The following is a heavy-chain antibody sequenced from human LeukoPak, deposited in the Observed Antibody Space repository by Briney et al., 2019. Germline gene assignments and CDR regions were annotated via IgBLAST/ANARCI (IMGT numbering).Heavy chain of an antibody. CDR1: GFTFSSYA. CDR2: ISSGGGST. D-gene: IGHD6-13*01. J-gene: IGHJ4*02. CDR3: AKDLKYSSSPLDY. V-gene: IGHV3-23*01. Sequence: PGGSLRLSCAASGFTFSSYAMTWVRQAPGKGLEWVSAISSGGGSTYYADSVKGRFTISRDNSKNTLYLQMNSLRAEDTAVYSCAKDLKYSSSPLDYWGQGTLVTVSS.